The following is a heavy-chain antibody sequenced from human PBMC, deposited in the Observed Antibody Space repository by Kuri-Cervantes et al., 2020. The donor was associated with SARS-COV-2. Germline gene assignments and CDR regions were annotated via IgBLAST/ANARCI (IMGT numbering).Heavy chain of an antibody. CDR1: GESFSGYY. D-gene: IGHD3-22*01. CDR2: IYTSGST. V-gene: IGHV4-4*07. Sequence: SETLSLTCAFYGESFSGYYWSWIRQPAGKGLEWIGRIYTSGSTNYNPSLKSRVTMSVDTSKNQFSLKLSSVTAADTAVYYCARDSKDKNPTYYYDSSGYYYLSAFDIWGQGTMVTVSS. CDR3: ARDSKDKNPTYYYDSSGYYYLSAFDI. J-gene: IGHJ3*02.